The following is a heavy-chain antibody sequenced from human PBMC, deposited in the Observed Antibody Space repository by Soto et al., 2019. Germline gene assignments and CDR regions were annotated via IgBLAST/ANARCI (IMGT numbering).Heavy chain of an antibody. CDR2: IKEDGSEK. J-gene: IGHJ6*02. V-gene: IGHV3-7*01. CDR1: GSTFSVYS. D-gene: IGHD3-22*01. CDR3: ARASHWSSGYYHYYYAMDV. Sequence: EVQLVESGGGLVQPGGSLSLSCAASGSTFSVYSMTWVRQAPGKGLEWVANIKEDGSEKYYVDSVKGRFTISRDNAKNSLYLRMNSLRAEDTAVYYCARASHWSSGYYHYYYAMDVWGQGTMVTVSS.